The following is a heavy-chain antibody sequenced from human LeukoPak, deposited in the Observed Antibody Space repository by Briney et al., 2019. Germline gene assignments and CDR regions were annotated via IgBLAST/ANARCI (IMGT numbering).Heavy chain of an antibody. J-gene: IGHJ3*02. CDR1: GGSFSGYY. CDR2: INHSGST. CDR3: ATIQRDHAFDI. Sequence: SETLSLTCAVYGGSFSGYYWSWIRQPPGKGLQWIGEINHSGSTNYNPSLKSRVTISVDTSKNQFSLKLSSVTAADTAVYYCATIQRDHAFDIWGQGTMVTVSS. D-gene: IGHD6-25*01. V-gene: IGHV4-34*01.